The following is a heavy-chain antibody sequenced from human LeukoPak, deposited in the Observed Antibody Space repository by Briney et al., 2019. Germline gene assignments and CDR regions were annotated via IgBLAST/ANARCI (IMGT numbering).Heavy chain of an antibody. J-gene: IGHJ5*02. D-gene: IGHD5-12*01. CDR2: FDPEDGET. Sequence: ASVKVSCKVSGYTLTELSMHWVRQAPGKGLEWMGGFDPEDGETIYAQKFQGRVTMTEDTSTDTAYMELSSLRSEDTAVYYCAINNLSSGYFDPWGQGTLVTVSS. CDR1: GYTLTELS. CDR3: AINNLSSGYFDP. V-gene: IGHV1-24*01.